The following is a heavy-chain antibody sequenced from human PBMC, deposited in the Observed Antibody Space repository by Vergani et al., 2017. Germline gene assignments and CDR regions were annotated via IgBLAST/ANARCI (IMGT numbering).Heavy chain of an antibody. J-gene: IGHJ4*02. D-gene: IGHD2-2*01. CDR1: GGSFSGYY. CDR3: ARRVAYPYYFDY. Sequence: QVQLQQWGAGLLKPSEILSLTCAVHGGSFSGYYWSWIRQPPGKGLEWIGAINHSGSTNYNPSLKSRVTISVDTSKNQFSLKLSFVTAADTAVYYCARRVAYPYYFDYWGQGTLVTVSS. V-gene: IGHV4-34*01. CDR2: INHSGST.